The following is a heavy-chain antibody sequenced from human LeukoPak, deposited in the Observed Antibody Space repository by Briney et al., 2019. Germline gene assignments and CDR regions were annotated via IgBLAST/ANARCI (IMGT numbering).Heavy chain of an antibody. CDR3: ARGGSGSYYAA. D-gene: IGHD3-10*01. J-gene: IGHJ4*02. Sequence: PGGSLRLSCAASGFTVSSNYMSWVRQAPGKGLEWVSVIYSGGSTYYADSVKGRFTISRDNSKNTLYLQMNSLSAKDTAVYYCARGGSGSYYAAWGQGTLVTVSS. V-gene: IGHV3-53*01. CDR1: GFTVSSNY. CDR2: IYSGGST.